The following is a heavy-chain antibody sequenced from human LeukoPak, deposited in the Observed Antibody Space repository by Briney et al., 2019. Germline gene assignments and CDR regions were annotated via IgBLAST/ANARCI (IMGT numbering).Heavy chain of an antibody. V-gene: IGHV3-9*01. CDR1: GFTFDDYA. Sequence: PGGSLRLSCAASGFTFDDYAMHWVRQAPGKGLEWVSGISWNSGSIGYADPVKGRFTISRDNAKNSLYLQMNSLRAEDTALYYCAKDASSGSYSNINFDYWGQGTLVTVSS. CDR3: AKDASSGSYSNINFDY. J-gene: IGHJ4*02. D-gene: IGHD1-26*01. CDR2: ISWNSGSI.